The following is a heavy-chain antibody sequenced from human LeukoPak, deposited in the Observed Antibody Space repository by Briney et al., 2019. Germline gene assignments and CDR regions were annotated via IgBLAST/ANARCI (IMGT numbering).Heavy chain of an antibody. J-gene: IGHJ6*02. CDR3: AIGITIFGVVRYYYYGMDV. CDR2: IIPIFGTA. D-gene: IGHD3-3*01. CDR1: GGTFSSYA. Sequence: SVKVSCKASGGTFSSYAISWVRQAPGQGLEWMGGIIPIFGTANYARKFQGRVTITADESTSTAYMELSSLRSEDTAVYYCAIGITIFGVVRYYYYGMDVWGQGTTVTVSS. V-gene: IGHV1-69*13.